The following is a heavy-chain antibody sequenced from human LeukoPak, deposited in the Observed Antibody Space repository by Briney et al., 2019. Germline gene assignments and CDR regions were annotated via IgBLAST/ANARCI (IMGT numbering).Heavy chain of an antibody. CDR1: GGSISSGDYY. V-gene: IGHV4-30-4*08. CDR2: IYYSGST. D-gene: IGHD3-16*02. Sequence: SETLSLTCTVSGGSISSGDYYWSWIRQPPGKGREWIGYIYYSGSTYYHPSLKSRVTMSVDTSKNQFSLKLSSVTAADTAVYYCARVSYDYVWGSYLPFDYWGQGTLVTVSS. CDR3: ARVSYDYVWGSYLPFDY. J-gene: IGHJ4*02.